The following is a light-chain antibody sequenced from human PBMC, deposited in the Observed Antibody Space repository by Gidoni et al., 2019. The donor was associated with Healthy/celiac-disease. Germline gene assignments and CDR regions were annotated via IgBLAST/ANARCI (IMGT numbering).Light chain of an antibody. CDR3: QQRSNWPPGFT. Sequence: EIVLTPSPATLSLSPGERATLPCKASQSVSSYLAWYQQKPGQAPRLLIYDASTRATGIPARFSGSGSGTDFTLTISSLEPEDFAVYYCQQRSNWPPGFTFGPGTKVDIK. J-gene: IGKJ3*01. V-gene: IGKV3-11*01. CDR1: QSVSSY. CDR2: DAS.